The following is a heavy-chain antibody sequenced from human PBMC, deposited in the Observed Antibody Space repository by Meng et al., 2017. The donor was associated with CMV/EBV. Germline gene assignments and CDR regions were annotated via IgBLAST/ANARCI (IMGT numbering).Heavy chain of an antibody. V-gene: IGHV3-9*01. CDR2: ISWNSGSI. D-gene: IGHD6-6*01. J-gene: IGHJ6*02. CDR1: GFTFDDYA. CDR3: AKGHSSSGFYYYYGMDV. Sequence: SCAASGFTFDDYAMHWVRQAPGKGLEWVSGISWNSGSIGYADSVKGRFTISRDNAKNSLYLQMNSLRAEDTALYYCAKGHSSSGFYYYYGMDVWGQGTTVTVSS.